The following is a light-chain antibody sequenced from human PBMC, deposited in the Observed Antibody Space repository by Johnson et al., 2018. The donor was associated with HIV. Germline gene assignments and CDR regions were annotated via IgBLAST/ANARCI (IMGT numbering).Light chain of an antibody. J-gene: IGLJ1*01. Sequence: QPVLTQPPSVSAAPGQKVTISCSGSSSNIGNNYVSWYQQLPGTAPKLLIYDNNKRPSGIPDRFSGSKSGTSATLDITGLHTGDEADYYCGTWDNSLNVYVFGTGTKVTVL. CDR2: DNN. V-gene: IGLV1-51*01. CDR1: SSNIGNNY. CDR3: GTWDNSLNVYV.